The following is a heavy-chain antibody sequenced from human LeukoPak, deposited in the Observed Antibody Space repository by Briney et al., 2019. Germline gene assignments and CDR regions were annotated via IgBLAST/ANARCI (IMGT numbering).Heavy chain of an antibody. CDR3: ARDVHGDYGSGWFDP. Sequence: SVKVSCKASGGTFSSYAISWVQQAPGQGLEWLGGIMPLFGTAGYAQKFQGRVTITKDESTRTVYLELTSLTSDDTAVYYCARDVHGDYGSGWFDPWGQGTLVSVSS. CDR2: IMPLFGTA. D-gene: IGHD4-17*01. CDR1: GGTFSSYA. J-gene: IGHJ5*02. V-gene: IGHV1-69*05.